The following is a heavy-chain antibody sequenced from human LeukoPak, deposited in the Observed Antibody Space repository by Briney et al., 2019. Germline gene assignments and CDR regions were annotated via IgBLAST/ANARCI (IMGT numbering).Heavy chain of an antibody. V-gene: IGHV4-4*02. CDR1: GGSISSNNW. D-gene: IGHD6-13*01. J-gene: IGHJ4*02. CDR2: IYDSGST. CDR3: ARDSSSWYGPYFDS. Sequence: PSETLSLTCAVSGGSISSNNWWSWVRPPPGKGREGIGEIYDSGSTNYNPSLKRRVTIAEDNSKNHFYLKLSSVTAADTAVYYCARDSSSWYGPYFDSWGQGTLVTVSS.